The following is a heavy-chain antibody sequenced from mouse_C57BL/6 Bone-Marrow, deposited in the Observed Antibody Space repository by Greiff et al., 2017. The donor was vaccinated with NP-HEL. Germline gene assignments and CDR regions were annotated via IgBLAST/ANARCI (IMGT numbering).Heavy chain of an antibody. D-gene: IGHD2-4*01. CDR2: IYPGDGDT. CDR3: ARDSEYDGYWYFDV. V-gene: IGHV1-82*01. J-gene: IGHJ1*03. Sequence: VQLQQSGPELVKPGASVKISCKASGYAFSSSWMNWVKQRPGKGLEWIGRIYPGDGDTNYNGKFKGKATLTADKSSSTAYMQLSSLTSEDSAVYFCARDSEYDGYWYFDVWGTGTTVTVSS. CDR1: GYAFSSSW.